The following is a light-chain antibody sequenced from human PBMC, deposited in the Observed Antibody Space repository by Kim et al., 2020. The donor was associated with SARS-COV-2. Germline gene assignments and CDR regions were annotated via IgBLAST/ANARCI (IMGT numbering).Light chain of an antibody. CDR3: QQRSNLDT. CDR2: DAS. V-gene: IGKV3-11*01. J-gene: IGKJ2*01. CDR1: QSVSSY. Sequence: LSLSPGERATLSCRASQSVSSYLAWYQQKPGQAPRLPIYDASNRATGIPARFSGSGSGTDFTLTISSLEPEDFAVYYCQQRSNLDTFGQGTKLEI.